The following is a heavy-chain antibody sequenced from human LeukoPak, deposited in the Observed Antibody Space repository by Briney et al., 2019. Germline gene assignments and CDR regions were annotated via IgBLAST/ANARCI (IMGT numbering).Heavy chain of an antibody. CDR1: GFSFSSYA. CDR2: ISFDGTNK. J-gene: IGHJ4*02. CDR3: ARDGDSSGYYVNFDY. D-gene: IGHD3-22*01. V-gene: IGHV3-30*04. Sequence: PGGSLRLSCAASGFSFSSYAMHWVRQAPGKGLEWVAFISFDGTNKYYADSVKGRFTISRDNSKNTLYLQMNSLRAENTAVYYCARDGDSSGYYVNFDYWGQGTLVTVSS.